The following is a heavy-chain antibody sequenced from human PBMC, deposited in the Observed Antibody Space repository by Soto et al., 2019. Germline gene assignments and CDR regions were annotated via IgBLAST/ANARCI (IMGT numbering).Heavy chain of an antibody. Sequence: PSETLPLTCTVSDSSIRGSNWRRRVRHPPGKGLEGIGEMNHRRSTNYNPSLKSRVTISIDKSKNQFSLKLSSVTAADTAVYYCARGGIAAANNGFAPWGQGTLVTVSS. CDR1: DSSIRGSNW. CDR2: MNHRRST. CDR3: ARGGIAAANNGFAP. D-gene: IGHD6-13*01. J-gene: IGHJ5*02. V-gene: IGHV4-4*02.